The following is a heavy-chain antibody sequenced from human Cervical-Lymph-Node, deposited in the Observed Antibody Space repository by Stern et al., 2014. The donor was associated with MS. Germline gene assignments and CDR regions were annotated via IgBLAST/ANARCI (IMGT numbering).Heavy chain of an antibody. D-gene: IGHD6-13*01. J-gene: IGHJ4*02. CDR1: GYSFTSYY. Sequence: QVQLVQSGAEVKKPGASVKVSCKASGYSFTSYYMHWVRQGPGQGLEWMGIINPSGGRTNYAQKFQDRVTMTRDTSTSTVYMEMSSLRSEDTALYYCARDGMTAATYYFDFWGQGTVVTVSS. V-gene: IGHV1-46*01. CDR2: INPSGGRT. CDR3: ARDGMTAATYYFDF.